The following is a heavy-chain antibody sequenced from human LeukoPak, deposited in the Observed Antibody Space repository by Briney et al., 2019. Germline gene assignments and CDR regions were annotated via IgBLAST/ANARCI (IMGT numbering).Heavy chain of an antibody. Sequence: ASVKVSCKASGYTFTSYDINWVRQAPGQGLEWMGWMNPNSGNTDYAQKFQGRVTITRNTSISTAYMELSSLRSEDTAVYYCARDVYYDFWSGYYRGAFGIWGQGTMVTVSA. CDR2: MNPNSGNT. CDR1: GYTFTSYD. V-gene: IGHV1-8*03. CDR3: ARDVYYDFWSGYYRGAFGI. D-gene: IGHD3-3*01. J-gene: IGHJ3*02.